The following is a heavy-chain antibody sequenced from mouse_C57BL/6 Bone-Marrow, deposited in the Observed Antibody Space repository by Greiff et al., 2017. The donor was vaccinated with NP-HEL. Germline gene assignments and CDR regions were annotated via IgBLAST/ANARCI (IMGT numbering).Heavy chain of an antibody. D-gene: IGHD1-1*01. J-gene: IGHJ4*01. CDR2: INYDGSST. CDR1: GFTFSDYY. V-gene: IGHV5-16*01. Sequence: LVESEGGLVQPGSSMKLSCTASGFTFSDYYMAWVRQVPEKGLEWVANINYDGSSTYYLDSLKSRFIISRDNAKNILYLQMSSLKSEDTATYYCARESFNYFYAMDYWGQGTSVTVSS. CDR3: ARESFNYFYAMDY.